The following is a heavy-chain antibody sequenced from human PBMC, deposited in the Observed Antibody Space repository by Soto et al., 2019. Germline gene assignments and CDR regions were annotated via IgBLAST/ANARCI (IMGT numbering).Heavy chain of an antibody. V-gene: IGHV1-18*01. CDR3: ARGGWTMVRGVTPNAFDI. J-gene: IGHJ3*02. Sequence: ASVKVSCKASGGTFSSYAISWVRQAPGQGLEWMGWISAYNGKANYAQKLQGRVTMTTDTSTSTAYMELRSLRSDDTAVYYCARGGWTMVRGVTPNAFDIWGQGTMVTVSS. D-gene: IGHD3-10*01. CDR1: GGTFSSYA. CDR2: ISAYNGKA.